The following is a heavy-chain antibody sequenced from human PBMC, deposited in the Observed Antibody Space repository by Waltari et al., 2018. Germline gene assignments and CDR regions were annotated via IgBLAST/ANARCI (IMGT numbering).Heavy chain of an antibody. V-gene: IGHV3-53*02. D-gene: IGHD6-13*01. CDR1: GFTVSSNY. Sequence: EVQLVETGVGLIQPGGSLRLSCAASGFTVSSNYMIWVRQAPGKGLEWVSVIYSGGSTYYADSVKGRFTISRDNSKNTLYLQMNSLRAEDTAVYYCARGGIAAAGTVDYWGQGTLVTVSS. J-gene: IGHJ4*02. CDR2: IYSGGST. CDR3: ARGGIAAAGTVDY.